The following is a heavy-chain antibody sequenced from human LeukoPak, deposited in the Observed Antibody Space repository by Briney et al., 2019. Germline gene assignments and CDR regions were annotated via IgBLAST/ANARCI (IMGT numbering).Heavy chain of an antibody. CDR2: IYHSGST. CDR1: GGSISSSNW. D-gene: IGHD3-22*01. Sequence: PSETLSLTCAVSGGSISSSNWWSWVRQPPGKGLEWIGEIYHSGSTNYNPSLKSRVTISVDKSKNQFSLKLSSVTAADTAVYYCARARSYYYYDSSGYYPAPNFDYWGQGTLVTVSS. J-gene: IGHJ4*02. V-gene: IGHV4-4*02. CDR3: ARARSYYYYDSSGYYPAPNFDY.